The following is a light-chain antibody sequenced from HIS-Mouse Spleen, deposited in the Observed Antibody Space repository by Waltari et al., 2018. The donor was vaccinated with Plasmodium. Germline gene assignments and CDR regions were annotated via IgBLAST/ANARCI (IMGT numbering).Light chain of an antibody. J-gene: IGLJ2*01. CDR3: CSYAGSYTLV. V-gene: IGLV2-8*01. CDR2: EVS. CDR1: SSDVGGYNY. Sequence: QSALTQPPSASGSPGQSVTISSPGTSSDVGGYNYVSWYQQHPGQAPKLMIYEVSKRPSGVPDRFSGSKSGNTASLTISGLQAEDEADYYCCSYAGSYTLVFGGGTKLTVL.